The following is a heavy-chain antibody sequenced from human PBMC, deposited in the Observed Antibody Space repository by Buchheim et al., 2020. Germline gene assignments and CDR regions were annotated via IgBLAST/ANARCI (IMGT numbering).Heavy chain of an antibody. J-gene: IGHJ4*02. CDR3: ARDNVSPSNQNRDGYNVEFDY. CDR1: GYTFASYY. Sequence: QVQLVQSGAEVKKPGASVKVSCKASGYTFASYYMHWVRQAPGQGLEWTGIINPSGGSTSYAQEFQGRVTMTRDTSTSTVYMELSSLRSEDTAVYYCARDNVSPSNQNRDGYNVEFDYWGQGTL. V-gene: IGHV1-46*01. CDR2: INPSGGST. D-gene: IGHD5-24*01.